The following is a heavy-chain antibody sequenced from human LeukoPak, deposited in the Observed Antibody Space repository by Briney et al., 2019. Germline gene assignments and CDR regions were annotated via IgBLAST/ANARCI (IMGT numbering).Heavy chain of an antibody. V-gene: IGHV3-30-3*01. J-gene: IGHJ4*02. CDR3: ARDLLQVKKRTTATPDY. Sequence: GRSLRLSCAASGFTFSSYAMHWVRQAPGKGLEWVAVISYDGSNKYYADSVKGRFTISRDNSKNTLYLQMNSLRAEDTAVYYCARDLLQVKKRTTATPDYWGQGTLVTVSS. CDR1: GFTFSSYA. D-gene: IGHD1-26*01. CDR2: ISYDGSNK.